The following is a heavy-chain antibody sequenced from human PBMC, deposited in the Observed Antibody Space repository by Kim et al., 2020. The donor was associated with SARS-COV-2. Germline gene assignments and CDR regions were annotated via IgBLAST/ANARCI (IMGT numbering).Heavy chain of an antibody. D-gene: IGHD3-22*01. CDR2: IKSKTDGGTT. V-gene: IGHV3-15*01. J-gene: IGHJ4*02. CDR1: GFTFSNAW. Sequence: GGSLRLSCAASGFTFSNAWMSWVRQAPGKGLEWVGRIKSKTDGGTTDYAAPVKGRFTISRDDSKNTLYLQMNSLKTEDTAVYYCTTDSPYYYDSSGSGPFDYWGQGTLVTVSS. CDR3: TTDSPYYYDSSGSGPFDY.